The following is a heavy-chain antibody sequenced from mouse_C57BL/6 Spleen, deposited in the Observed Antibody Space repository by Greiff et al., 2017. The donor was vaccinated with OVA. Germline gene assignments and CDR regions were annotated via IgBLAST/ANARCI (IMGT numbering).Heavy chain of an antibody. Sequence: VQLQQSGAELVRPGTSVKVSCKASGYAFTNYLIEWVKQRPGQGLEWIGVINPGSGGTNYNEKFKGKATLTADKSSSTAYMQLSSLTSEDSAVYVCARAHYYGSSPYFDYWGKGTTLTVSS. D-gene: IGHD1-1*01. J-gene: IGHJ2*01. CDR3: ARAHYYGSSPYFDY. V-gene: IGHV1-54*01. CDR2: INPGSGGT. CDR1: GYAFTNYL.